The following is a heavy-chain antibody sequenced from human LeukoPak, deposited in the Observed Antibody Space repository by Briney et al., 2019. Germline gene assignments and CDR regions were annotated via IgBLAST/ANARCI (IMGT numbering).Heavy chain of an antibody. CDR2: IDPSGTTL. D-gene: IGHD1-20*01. V-gene: IGHV3-11*01. J-gene: IGHJ4*02. CDR1: GFTFRYYV. CDR3: ARAAYNWN. Sequence: GGSLRLSCAASGFTFRYYVMSWVRQAPGKGLEWVSYIDPSGTTLYYADSVKGRFTISRDNGKNSLYLQLRSLRAEDTAVYYCARAAYNWNWGQGTLVTVSS.